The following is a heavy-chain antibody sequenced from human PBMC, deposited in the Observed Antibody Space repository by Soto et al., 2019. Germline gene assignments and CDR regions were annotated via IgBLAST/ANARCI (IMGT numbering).Heavy chain of an antibody. CDR2: IYYSGST. Sequence: PSETLSLTCTVSGGSISSGGYYWSWIRQHPGKGLEWIEYIYYSGSTYYNPSLKSRVTISVDTSKNQFSLKLSSVTAADTAVYYCARERRKRVSGYYNWFDPWGQGTLVTVSS. CDR1: GGSISSGGYY. CDR3: ARERRKRVSGYYNWFDP. J-gene: IGHJ5*02. D-gene: IGHD3-22*01. V-gene: IGHV4-31*03.